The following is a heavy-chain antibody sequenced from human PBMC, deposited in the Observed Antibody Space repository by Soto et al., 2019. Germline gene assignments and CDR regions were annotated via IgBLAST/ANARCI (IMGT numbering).Heavy chain of an antibody. Sequence: EVQLLESGGGLVQPGGSLRLSCAASGFTFGSYGMFWVRQGPGRGLEWVSAIGVSGTTYYADSVKGRFTISRDNSKNTVYLQMNSLRGDDTAVYYCAKKEGVGPYPCAYWGQGTLLTVSS. CDR1: GFTFGSYG. CDR2: IGVSGTT. D-gene: IGHD1-26*01. J-gene: IGHJ4*02. CDR3: AKKEGVGPYPCAY. V-gene: IGHV3-23*01.